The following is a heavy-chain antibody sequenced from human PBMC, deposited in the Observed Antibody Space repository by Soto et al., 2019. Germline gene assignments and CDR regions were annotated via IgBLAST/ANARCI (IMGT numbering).Heavy chain of an antibody. CDR3: ARTAYGGTYIDY. J-gene: IGHJ4*02. CDR2: IWYDGSNK. V-gene: IGHV3-33*01. CDR1: GFTFSSYG. D-gene: IGHD4-17*01. Sequence: QVQLVESGGGVVQPGRSLRLSCAASGFTFSSYGMHWVRQAPGKGLEWVAVIWYDGSNKYYADSVKGRFTISRDNSKNALYLQMNSLRAEDTAVCYWARTAYGGTYIDYWGQGTLVTASS.